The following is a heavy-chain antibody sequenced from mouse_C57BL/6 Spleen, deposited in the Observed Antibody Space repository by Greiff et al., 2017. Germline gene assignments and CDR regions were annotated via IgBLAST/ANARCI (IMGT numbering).Heavy chain of an antibody. CDR3: ASRGRDVWYFDV. Sequence: VQLQQSGPELVKPGASVKISCKASGYSFTGYYMNWVKQSPEKSLEWIGEINPSTGGTTYNQKFKAKATLTVDKSSSTAYMQLKSLTSEDSAVYYCASRGRDVWYFDVWGTGTTVTVSS. CDR2: INPSTGGT. D-gene: IGHD3-3*01. V-gene: IGHV1-42*01. J-gene: IGHJ1*03. CDR1: GYSFTGYY.